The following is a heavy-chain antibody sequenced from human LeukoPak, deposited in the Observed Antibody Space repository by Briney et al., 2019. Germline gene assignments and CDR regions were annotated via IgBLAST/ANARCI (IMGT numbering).Heavy chain of an antibody. D-gene: IGHD6-13*01. J-gene: IGHJ4*02. Sequence: GASVKVSCKASGGTFSSYAISWVRQAPGQGLEWMGWINPNSGGTNYAQKFQGRVTMTRDTSISTAYMELSRLRSDDTAVYYCARGLGAAGSSSGDYWGQGTLVTVSS. V-gene: IGHV1-2*02. CDR2: INPNSGGT. CDR3: ARGLGAAGSSSGDY. CDR1: GGTFSSYA.